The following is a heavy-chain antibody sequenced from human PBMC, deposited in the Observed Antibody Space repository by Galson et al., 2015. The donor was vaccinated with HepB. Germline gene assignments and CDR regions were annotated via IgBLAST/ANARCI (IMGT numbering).Heavy chain of an antibody. CDR2: TPYSGST. J-gene: IGHJ4*02. CDR3: ARGSEDNYGSFDY. Sequence: SWIRQHPGKGLEWIGYTPYSGSTYYNPSLRGRLTISEGMSKNQFSLKLSSVTAADTAIYYCARGSEDNYGSFDYWGQGTLVTVSS. V-gene: IGHV4-31*02. D-gene: IGHD3-10*01.